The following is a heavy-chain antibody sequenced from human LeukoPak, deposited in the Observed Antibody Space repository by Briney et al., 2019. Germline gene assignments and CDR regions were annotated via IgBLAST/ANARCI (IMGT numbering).Heavy chain of an antibody. V-gene: IGHV3-23*01. CDR1: GFTFSSYA. CDR2: ISGSGGST. J-gene: IGHJ4*02. D-gene: IGHD5-18*01. Sequence: PGGSLRLSCAASGFTFSSYAMSWVRQAPGKGLEWVSGISGSGGSTYYADSVKGRFTVSRGNSKNTLYLQMNSLRAEDRAVYYCAKDVTWVQLCLDYWGQGTLVTVSS. CDR3: AKDVTWVQLCLDY.